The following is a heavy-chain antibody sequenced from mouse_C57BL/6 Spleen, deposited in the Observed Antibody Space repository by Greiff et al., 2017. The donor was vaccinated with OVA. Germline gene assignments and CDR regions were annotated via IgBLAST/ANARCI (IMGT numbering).Heavy chain of an antibody. CDR1: GYTFTDYY. D-gene: IGHD1-1*01. Sequence: EVQLQQSGPELVKPGASVKISCKASGYTFTDYYMNWVKQSHGKSLEWIGDINPNNGGTSYNQKFKGKATLTVDKSSSTAYMELRSLTSEDSAVYYCARSPSIYYYGDYWVQGTLVTVSA. CDR3: ARSPSIYYYGDY. V-gene: IGHV1-26*01. CDR2: INPNNGGT. J-gene: IGHJ3*01.